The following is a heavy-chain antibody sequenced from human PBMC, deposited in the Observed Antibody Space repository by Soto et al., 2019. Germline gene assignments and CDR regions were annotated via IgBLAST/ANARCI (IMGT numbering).Heavy chain of an antibody. V-gene: IGHV3-7*04. CDR1: GFTCSSYW. Sequence: GGSLRLSCAASGFTCSSYWMSWVRQAAGKGLEWVANIKQDGSEKYYVDSVKGRFTISRDNAKNSLYLQMNSLRAEDTAVYYCARFYYDSSGYLPSPYYYYYGMDVWGQGTTVTVSS. J-gene: IGHJ6*02. D-gene: IGHD3-22*01. CDR2: IKQDGSEK. CDR3: ARFYYDSSGYLPSPYYYYYGMDV.